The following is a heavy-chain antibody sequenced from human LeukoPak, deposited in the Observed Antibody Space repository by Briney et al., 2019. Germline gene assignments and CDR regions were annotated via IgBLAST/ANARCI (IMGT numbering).Heavy chain of an antibody. D-gene: IGHD3-10*01. CDR3: AKGPSGSYYGFDM. Sequence: RGSLRLSCAASGFTISSYVMSWVRQAPGKGLEWVSAISGSGGSTYFPDSVKGRFTISRDNSKNTLHLQMNSLRAEDTALYYCAKGPSGSYYGFDMWGQGTMVTVSS. CDR1: GFTISSYV. CDR2: ISGSGGST. J-gene: IGHJ3*02. V-gene: IGHV3-23*01.